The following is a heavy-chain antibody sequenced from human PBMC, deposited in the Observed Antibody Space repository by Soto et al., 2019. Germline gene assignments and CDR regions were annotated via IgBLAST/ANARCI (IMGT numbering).Heavy chain of an antibody. Sequence: ASVKVSCKVSGYTLTELSMHWVRQAPGKGLEWMGGFDPEDGETIYAQKFQGRATMTEDTSTDTAYMELSSLRSEDTAVYYCATRIMITFGGVIVPPSFDYWGQGTLVTVSS. CDR2: FDPEDGET. V-gene: IGHV1-24*01. J-gene: IGHJ4*02. CDR1: GYTLTELS. D-gene: IGHD3-16*02. CDR3: ATRIMITFGGVIVPPSFDY.